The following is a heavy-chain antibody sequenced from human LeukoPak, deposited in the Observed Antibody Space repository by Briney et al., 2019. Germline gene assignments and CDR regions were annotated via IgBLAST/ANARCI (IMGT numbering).Heavy chain of an antibody. Sequence: GGSLRLSCAASGFTFSSYGMHWVRQAPGKGLEWVAVISYDGSNKYYADSVKGRFTISRDNSKNTLYLQMNSLRAEDTAVYYCAKGGYFRFSDWFDPWGQGTLVTVSS. V-gene: IGHV3-30*18. D-gene: IGHD3-9*01. CDR2: ISYDGSNK. CDR1: GFTFSSYG. J-gene: IGHJ5*02. CDR3: AKGGYFRFSDWFDP.